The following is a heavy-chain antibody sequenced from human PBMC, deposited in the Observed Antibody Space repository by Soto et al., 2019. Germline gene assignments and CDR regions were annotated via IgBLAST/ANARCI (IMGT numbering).Heavy chain of an antibody. CDR2: IYYSGST. D-gene: IGHD4-4*01. CDR1: GGSISIYY. Sequence: SETLSLTCTVSGGSISIYYWSWIRQPPGKGLEWIGYIYYSGSTNYNPSLKSRVTISVDTSKNQFSLKLSSVTAADTAVYYCARGWGTVTHFDYWGQGTLVTVSS. CDR3: ARGWGTVTHFDY. V-gene: IGHV4-59*01. J-gene: IGHJ4*02.